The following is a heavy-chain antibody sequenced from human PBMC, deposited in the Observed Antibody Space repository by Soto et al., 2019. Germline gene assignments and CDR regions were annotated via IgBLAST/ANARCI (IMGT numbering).Heavy chain of an antibody. CDR3: AKAAGTTKMEVDY. CDR2: ISGSAAST. D-gene: IGHD1-1*01. V-gene: IGHV3-23*01. Sequence: EVQLLESGGGLVQPGGSLRLSCAASGFTFSSYAMSWVRQAPGEGLEWVSGISGSAASTYYADSVKGRFTISRDNSKSPLYLQMNSLRAEDTGVYHCAKAAGTTKMEVDYWGQGTLVTVSS. CDR1: GFTFSSYA. J-gene: IGHJ4*02.